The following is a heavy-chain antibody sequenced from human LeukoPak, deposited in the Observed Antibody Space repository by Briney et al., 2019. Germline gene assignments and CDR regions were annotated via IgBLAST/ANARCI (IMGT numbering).Heavy chain of an antibody. CDR2: ISSSGST. CDR3: ARADSSGYYSTFDY. J-gene: IGHJ4*02. Sequence: SETLSLTCTVSGDSISSGDYYWSWIQQPAGKGLEWIGRISSSGSTNYNPSLKSRVTISVDTSKNQFSLKLSSVTAADTAVYYCARADSSGYYSTFDYWGQGALVTVSS. CDR1: GDSISSGDYY. V-gene: IGHV4-61*02. D-gene: IGHD3-22*01.